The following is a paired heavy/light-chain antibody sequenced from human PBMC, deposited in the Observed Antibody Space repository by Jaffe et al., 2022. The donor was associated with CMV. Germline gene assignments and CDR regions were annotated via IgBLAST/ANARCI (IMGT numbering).Light chain of an antibody. CDR2: RNS. CDR3: QVWDSSTVL. CDR1: NIGSKN. J-gene: IGLJ2*01. V-gene: IGLV3-9*01. Sequence: SYELTQPLSVSVALGQTARLSCGGNNIGSKNVHWYQQKPGQAPVLVIYRNSRRPSGIPERFSASNSGNTATLAITRAQVGDEADYYCQVWDSSTVLFGGGTKLTVL.
Heavy chain of an antibody. CDR1: DDSISSSNYY. CDR3: ARTTVSKYYSYMDV. Sequence: QLQVQESGPGLVKPSETLSLTCTVSDDSISSSNYYWGWIRQPPGKGLEWIGSTYHGGSTYSSPSLKSRVTLFVDTSKTQVSLKLSSVTVADTAVYFCARTTVSKYYSYMDVWGRGTTVTVSS. J-gene: IGHJ6*03. D-gene: IGHD4-4*01. V-gene: IGHV4-39*01. CDR2: TYHGGST.